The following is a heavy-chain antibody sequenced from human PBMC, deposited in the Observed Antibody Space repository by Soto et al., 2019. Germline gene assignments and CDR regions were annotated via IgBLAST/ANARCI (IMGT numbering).Heavy chain of an antibody. CDR2: INHSGST. CDR3: ARGAVAGTLDY. J-gene: IGHJ4*02. CDR1: GGSFSGYY. V-gene: IGHV4-34*01. Sequence: PSETLSLTCAVYGGSFSGYYRSWIRQPPGKGLEWIGEINHSGSTNYNPSLKSRVTISVDTSKNQFSLKLSSVTAADTAVYYCARGAVAGTLDYWGQGTLVTVSS. D-gene: IGHD6-19*01.